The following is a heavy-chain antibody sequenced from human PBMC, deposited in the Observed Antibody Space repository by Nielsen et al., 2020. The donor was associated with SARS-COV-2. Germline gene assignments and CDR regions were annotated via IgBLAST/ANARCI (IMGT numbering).Heavy chain of an antibody. CDR2: IYYSGST. D-gene: IGHD3-10*01. Sequence: SETLSLTCTVSGGSISSYYWSWIRQPPGKGLEWIGYIYYSGSTNYNPSLKSRVTISVDTSKNQFSLKLSSVTAADTAVYYCATSWASGGPGGFGYWGQGTLVTVSS. CDR3: ATSWASGGPGGFGY. CDR1: GGSISSYY. J-gene: IGHJ4*02. V-gene: IGHV4-59*08.